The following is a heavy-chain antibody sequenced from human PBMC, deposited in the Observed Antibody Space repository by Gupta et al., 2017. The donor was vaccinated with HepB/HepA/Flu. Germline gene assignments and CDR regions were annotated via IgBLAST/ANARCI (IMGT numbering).Heavy chain of an antibody. CDR3: TKDITPGGADV. J-gene: IGHJ6*02. CDR2: FSWDSDRI. D-gene: IGHD3-16*01. Sequence: EVQLVESGGGFVQPGGSLRLSCTTSGFTLNRFAMHWVRQVPGKGLEWVSGFSWDSDRIDYADSVKGRFTISRDNARNSLYLQMNSLRPEDSALYYCTKDITPGGADVWGRGTTVTVSS. V-gene: IGHV3-9*01. CDR1: GFTLNRFA.